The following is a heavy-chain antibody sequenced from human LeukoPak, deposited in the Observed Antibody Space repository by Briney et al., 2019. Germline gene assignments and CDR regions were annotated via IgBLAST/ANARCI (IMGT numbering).Heavy chain of an antibody. J-gene: IGHJ4*02. V-gene: IGHV5-51*01. CDR1: EYSLTNYW. D-gene: IGHD5-18*01. CDR2: IYPGDSDT. CDR3: AGGGYSYPTTFDY. Sequence: GESLKISCKGSEYSLTNYWIGWVRQMPGKGLEWMGIIYPGDSDTRYSPSFQGQVTISADKSISTAYLQWSSLKASDTAMYYCAGGGYSYPTTFDYWGQGTLVTVYS.